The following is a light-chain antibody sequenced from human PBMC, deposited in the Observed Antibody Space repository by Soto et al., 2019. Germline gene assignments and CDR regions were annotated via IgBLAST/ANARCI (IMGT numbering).Light chain of an antibody. CDR1: QSVSSY. Sequence: IVLTQSPATLCLSPVQRATLACRASQSVSSYLAWYQQKPGQDPRLLIYDASNRATGIPARFSGSGSGTDFTLTISRLEPEDFAVYYCQQRSNWPTFGGGTQVDIK. V-gene: IGKV3-11*01. CDR2: DAS. CDR3: QQRSNWPT. J-gene: IGKJ4*01.